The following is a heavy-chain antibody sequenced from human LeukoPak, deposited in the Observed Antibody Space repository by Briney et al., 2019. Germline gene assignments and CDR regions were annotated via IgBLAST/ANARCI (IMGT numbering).Heavy chain of an antibody. CDR3: AKHPESGNFDY. D-gene: IGHD1-14*01. CDR2: INTNGRTT. Sequence: GGSLRLSCAASGSTFSSYAMSWVRQAPGKGLEWVSIINTNGRTTYYADSVKGRFTISRDNSKNTLYLQMNSLRAEDTAVYYCAKHPESGNFDYWGRGTLVTVSS. J-gene: IGHJ4*02. CDR1: GSTFSSYA. V-gene: IGHV3-23*05.